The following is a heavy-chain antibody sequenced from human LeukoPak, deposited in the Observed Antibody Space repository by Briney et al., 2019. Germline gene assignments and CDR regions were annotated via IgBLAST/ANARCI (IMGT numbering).Heavy chain of an antibody. CDR2: IWYDGSNK. CDR1: GFTFSSYG. CDR3: ARGGYDFWSGYNGYYSDY. Sequence: HPGGSLRLSCAASGFTFSSYGMHWVRQAPGKGLEWVAVIWYDGSNKYYADSVKGRFTISRDNSKNTLYLQMNSLRAEDTAVYYCARGGYDFWSGYNGYYSDYWGQGTLVTVSS. V-gene: IGHV3-33*01. J-gene: IGHJ4*02. D-gene: IGHD3-3*01.